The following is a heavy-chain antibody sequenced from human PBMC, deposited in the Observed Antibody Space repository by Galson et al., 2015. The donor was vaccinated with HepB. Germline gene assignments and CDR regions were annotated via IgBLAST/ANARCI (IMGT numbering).Heavy chain of an antibody. V-gene: IGHV1-69*13. CDR3: ARAPYEMRSKYYYYYMDV. CDR1: GGTFSSYA. Sequence: SVKVSCKASGGTFSSYAISWVRQAPGQGLEWMGGIIPIFGTANYAQKFQGRVTITADESTSTAYMELSSLRSEDTAVYYCARAPYEMRSKYYYYYMDVWGKGTTVTVSS. CDR2: IIPIFGTA. J-gene: IGHJ6*03. D-gene: IGHD3-22*01.